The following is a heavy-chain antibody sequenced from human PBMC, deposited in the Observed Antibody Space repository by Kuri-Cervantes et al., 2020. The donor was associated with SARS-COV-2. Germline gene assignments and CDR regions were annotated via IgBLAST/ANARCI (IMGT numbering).Heavy chain of an antibody. J-gene: IGHJ4*02. V-gene: IGHV4-61*08. D-gene: IGHD3-3*01. CDR2: IYYSGST. CDR3: ARVRRFLEWNRPTDNFDY. CDR1: GFSLTTYGVG. Sequence: SGPTLVKPTQTLTLTCTLSGFSLTTYGVGVGWIRQPPGKGLEWIGYIYYSGSTNYNPSLKSRVTISVDTSKNQFSLKLSSVTAADTAVYYCARVRRFLEWNRPTDNFDYWGQGTLVTVSS.